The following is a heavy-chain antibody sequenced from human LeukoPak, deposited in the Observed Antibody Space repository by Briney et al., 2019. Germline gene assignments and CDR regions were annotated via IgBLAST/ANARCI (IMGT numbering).Heavy chain of an antibody. CDR1: GYSFTSYW. Sequence: GESLKISCKGSGYSFTSYWIGWVRQMPGKGLEWMGIIYPGDSDTRYSPPFQGQVTISADKSISTAYLQWSSLKASDTAMYYCARPYCSGGSCHDTYGMDVWGQGTTVTVSS. J-gene: IGHJ6*02. CDR2: IYPGDSDT. CDR3: ARPYCSGGSCHDTYGMDV. V-gene: IGHV5-51*01. D-gene: IGHD2-15*01.